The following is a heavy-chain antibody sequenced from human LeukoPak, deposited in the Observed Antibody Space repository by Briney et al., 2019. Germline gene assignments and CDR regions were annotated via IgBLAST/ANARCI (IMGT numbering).Heavy chain of an antibody. CDR1: GFTFKNYA. Sequence: GGSLRLSCAASGFTFKNYAMNWVRQTPGKGLEWVSSISENGANPHYAASVKGGFTLLRTDSPHTLYLRMNSLTPEDTAVYFCAKQYVDCWGQGTLVTVSS. CDR3: AKQYVDC. V-gene: IGHV3-23*01. CDR2: ISENGANP. J-gene: IGHJ4*02.